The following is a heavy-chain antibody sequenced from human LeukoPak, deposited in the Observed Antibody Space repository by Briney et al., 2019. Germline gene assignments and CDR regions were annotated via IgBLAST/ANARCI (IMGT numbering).Heavy chain of an antibody. Sequence: PGGSLRLSCEGSAFIFSGHWMNWVRQTPGKGLEWVASIKEDGSERQYVDSVKGRSSISRDNTRGSLFLQLNSLRAEDTAVYFCVGNGYYSLDYWGQGTLVTVSS. D-gene: IGHD3-22*01. CDR3: VGNGYYSLDY. V-gene: IGHV3-7*03. CDR1: AFIFSGHW. CDR2: IKEDGSER. J-gene: IGHJ4*02.